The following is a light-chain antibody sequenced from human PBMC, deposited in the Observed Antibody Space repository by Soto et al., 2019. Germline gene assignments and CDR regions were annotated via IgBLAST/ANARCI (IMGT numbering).Light chain of an antibody. CDR1: QSVSSN. Sequence: EIVMTQSPATLSVSPGERATLSCRASQSVSSNLAWYQQKPGQAPRLLIYGASTRATGIPARFSGSGSGTEFTLTISSLQSLDFAVYYCQQYNNWPGTFGQGTKLEIK. CDR3: QQYNNWPGT. CDR2: GAS. V-gene: IGKV3-15*01. J-gene: IGKJ2*01.